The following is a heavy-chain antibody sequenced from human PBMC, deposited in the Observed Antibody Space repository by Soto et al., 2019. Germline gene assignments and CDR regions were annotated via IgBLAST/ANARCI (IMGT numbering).Heavy chain of an antibody. CDR1: GFTFSSYA. CDR2: ISGSGAST. D-gene: IGHD6-19*01. V-gene: IGHV3-23*01. J-gene: IGHJ4*02. CDR3: AKDHPSGWYPPFDY. Sequence: GGSLRLSCAASGFTFSSYAMSWVRQAPGKGLEWVSAISGSGASTYYADSVKGRFTISRDNSKNTLYLQMNILRAEDTAVYYCAKDHPSGWYPPFDYWGQGTLVTVSS.